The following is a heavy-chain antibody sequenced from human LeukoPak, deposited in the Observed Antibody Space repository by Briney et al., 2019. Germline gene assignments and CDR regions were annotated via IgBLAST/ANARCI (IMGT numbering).Heavy chain of an antibody. CDR2: ISSSSSTI. V-gene: IGHV3-48*04. Sequence: GGSLRLSCVASGFTFTSYTMNWVRQAPGKGLEWVSYISSSSSTIYYADSVKGRFTISRDNAKNSLYLQMNSLRAEDTAVYYCARETRGIGDYWGQGTLVTVSS. J-gene: IGHJ4*02. CDR3: ARETRGIGDY. CDR1: GFTFTSYT. D-gene: IGHD1-26*01.